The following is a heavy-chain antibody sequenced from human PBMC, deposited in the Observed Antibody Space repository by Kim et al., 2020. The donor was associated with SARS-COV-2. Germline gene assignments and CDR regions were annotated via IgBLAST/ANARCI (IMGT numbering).Heavy chain of an antibody. V-gene: IGHV1-3*01. CDR3: ARGSGSWKYPF. J-gene: IGHJ4*02. D-gene: IGHD3-10*01. CDR2: T. Sequence: TKYAQKFLGRVTIIRDTSANTAYMDLSSLTSEDTAIYYCARGSGSWKYPFWGQGTLVTVSS.